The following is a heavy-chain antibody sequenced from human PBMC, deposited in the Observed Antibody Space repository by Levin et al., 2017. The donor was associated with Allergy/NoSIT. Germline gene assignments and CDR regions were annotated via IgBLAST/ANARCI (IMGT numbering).Heavy chain of an antibody. CDR1: GYSFNSYG. CDR2: ISTHNGNT. J-gene: IGHJ2*01. CDR3: ARVIYYSVWYFDL. V-gene: IGHV1-18*01. Sequence: EASVKVSCKASGYSFNSYGLSWVRQAPGQGLEWMGWISTHNGNTNYAQKFQGRVTMTTDTSTTTAYMELRSLRFDDTAVYYCARVIYYSVWYFDLWGRGTLVTVSS. D-gene: IGHD3-10*01.